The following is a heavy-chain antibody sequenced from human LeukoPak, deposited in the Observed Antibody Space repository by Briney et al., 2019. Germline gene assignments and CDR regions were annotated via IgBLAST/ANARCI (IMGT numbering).Heavy chain of an antibody. CDR3: ARHPNYCSGGSCYSSYFDY. D-gene: IGHD2-15*01. Sequence: ASETLSLTCTVSGGSISSSSYYWGWIRQPPGKGLEWIGSIYYSGSTYYNPSLKSRVTISVDTSKNQFSLKLSSVTAADTAVYYCARHPNYCSGGSCYSSYFDYWGQGTLVTISS. CDR1: GGSISSSSYY. CDR2: IYYSGST. V-gene: IGHV4-39*01. J-gene: IGHJ4*02.